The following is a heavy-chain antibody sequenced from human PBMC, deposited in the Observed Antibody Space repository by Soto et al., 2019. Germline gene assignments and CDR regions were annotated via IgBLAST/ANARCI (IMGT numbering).Heavy chain of an antibody. Sequence: GESLKISCKGSGYSFTSDWIGWVRQMPGKGREWIGIICPDDSGTRYGPCFQGQVTISADKSISTAYLQWSSLKASDTAMYYCARQAGHSGYDRGTDYWGHGSLVIVSS. V-gene: IGHV5-51*01. CDR1: GYSFTSDW. J-gene: IGHJ4*01. CDR3: ARQAGHSGYDRGTDY. CDR2: ICPDDSGT. D-gene: IGHD5-12*01.